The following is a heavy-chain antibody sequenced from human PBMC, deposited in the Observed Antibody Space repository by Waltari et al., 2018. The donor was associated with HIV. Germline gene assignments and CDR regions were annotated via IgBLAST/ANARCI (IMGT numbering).Heavy chain of an antibody. CDR3: ATSRGGLADY. Sequence: EVRLEESGGTLVQPGGSLRLSCAASGLNFKNYWMSWVRQAAGKGVEGLANIRQDWIEKYYADSVRGRFSISRDNANNTLCLQMNNVRVEDSAAYYCATSRGGLADYWGRGALVTVST. V-gene: IGHV3-7*01. D-gene: IGHD6-19*01. CDR1: GLNFKNYW. CDR2: IRQDWIEK. J-gene: IGHJ4*02.